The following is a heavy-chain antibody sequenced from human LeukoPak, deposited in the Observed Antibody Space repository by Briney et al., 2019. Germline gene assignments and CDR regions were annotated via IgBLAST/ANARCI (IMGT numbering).Heavy chain of an antibody. CDR2: RNPNSGNT. V-gene: IGHV1-8*03. CDR1: GYTFTSYD. D-gene: IGHD3-10*01. J-gene: IGHJ6*03. CDR3: ARVKVSGTLFYYYYYMDV. Sequence: ASVKVSCKASGYTFTSYDINWVRQATGQGLEWMGWRNPNSGNTGYAQKFQGRVTITRNTSISIAYMELSSLRSEDTAVYYCARVKVSGTLFYYYYYMDVWGKGTTVTVSS.